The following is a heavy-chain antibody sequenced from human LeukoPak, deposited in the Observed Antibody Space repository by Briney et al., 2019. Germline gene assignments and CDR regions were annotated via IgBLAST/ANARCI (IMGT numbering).Heavy chain of an antibody. CDR2: ISGGSRAI. J-gene: IGHJ4*02. CDR3: AREGDRGVAVADYFDY. CDR1: GFSFSDYS. D-gene: IGHD6-19*01. Sequence: GGSLRLSCAASGFSFSDYSMAWVRQAPGRGLEWVSVISGGSRAIFYGDSVNGRFSISRDNSKNTLYLEMNILRVDDTAVYYCAREGDRGVAVADYFDYWGQGVLVTVSS. V-gene: IGHV3-23*01.